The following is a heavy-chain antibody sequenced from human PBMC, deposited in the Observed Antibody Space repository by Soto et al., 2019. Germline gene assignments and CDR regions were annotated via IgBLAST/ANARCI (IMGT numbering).Heavy chain of an antibody. V-gene: IGHV5-51*01. J-gene: IGHJ6*02. CDR2: IYPGDSET. CDR1: GDICTNYW. CDR3: ARRTAVTDTSYYYYGMDV. Sequence: GESLKISCKGSGDICTNYWIDWVRQMPGKGLEWMGIIYPGDSETRYSPSFQGQVTISADKSISTAYLQWSSLKASDTAMYYCARRTAVTDTSYYYYGMDVWGQGTTVTVSS. D-gene: IGHD6-19*01.